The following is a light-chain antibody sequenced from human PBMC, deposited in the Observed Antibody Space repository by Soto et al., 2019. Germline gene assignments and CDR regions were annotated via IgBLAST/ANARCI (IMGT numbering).Light chain of an antibody. J-gene: IGKJ5*01. V-gene: IGKV3-20*01. CDR1: QPVSGSH. CDR3: QHYGFSLIT. CDR2: GAS. Sequence: ESVLTQSPGTLSLSPGERATLSCRASQPVSGSHLAWYQQRPGRAPRLLIYGASSRATGIPDRFSGSGSGTDFTLTIRRLEPEDFAVYYCQHYGFSLITFGQGTRLENK.